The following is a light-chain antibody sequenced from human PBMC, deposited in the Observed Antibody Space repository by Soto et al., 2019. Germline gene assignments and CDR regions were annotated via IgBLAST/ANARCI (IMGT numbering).Light chain of an antibody. Sequence: SVLTQPPSVSAAPGQKVTISCSGSSSNIGNNYVSWYQQLPGTAPKLLIYENNKRPSGIPDRFSGSKSGTSATLGITGLQTGDEADYYCGTWDSSLSVGVFGGGTKLTVL. CDR2: ENN. CDR3: GTWDSSLSVGV. J-gene: IGLJ3*02. CDR1: SSNIGNNY. V-gene: IGLV1-51*02.